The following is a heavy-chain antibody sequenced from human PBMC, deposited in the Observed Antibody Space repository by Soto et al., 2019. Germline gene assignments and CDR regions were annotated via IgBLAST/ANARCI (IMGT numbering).Heavy chain of an antibody. CDR3: ARRGYYAISAFDI. J-gene: IGHJ3*02. Sequence: PPETLSLTCTVSGGSXSSSRYYWGWIRQPPGKGLEWIGSIYYSGSTYYNPSLKSRVTISVDTSKNQFSLKLSSVTAADTAVYYCARRGYYAISAFDIWGQGTMVTVSS. V-gene: IGHV4-39*01. CDR1: GGSXSSSRYY. CDR2: IYYSGST. D-gene: IGHD2-8*01.